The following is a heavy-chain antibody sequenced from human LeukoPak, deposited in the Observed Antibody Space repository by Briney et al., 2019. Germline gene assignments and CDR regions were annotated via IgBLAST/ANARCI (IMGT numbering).Heavy chain of an antibody. CDR1: GGSFSGYY. Sequence: SETLSLTCAVYGGSFSGYYWSWIRQPPGKGLEWIGEINHSGSTNYNPSLKSRVTISVDTSKNQFSLKLSSVTAADTAVYYCARELRYSSSSLGDFDPWGQGTLVTVSS. J-gene: IGHJ5*02. CDR3: ARELRYSSSSLGDFDP. V-gene: IGHV4-34*01. D-gene: IGHD6-13*01. CDR2: INHSGST.